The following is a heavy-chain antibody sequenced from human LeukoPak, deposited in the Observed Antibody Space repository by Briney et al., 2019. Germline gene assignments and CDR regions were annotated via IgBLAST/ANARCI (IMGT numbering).Heavy chain of an antibody. CDR3: ARVAPPYFDY. J-gene: IGHJ4*02. CDR1: GLSFSTYS. Sequence: SGGSLRLSCAASGLSFSTYSMNWVRQAPGKGLEWVSSISSSSSYIYYADSVKGRFTISRDNSKNTLYLQMNSLRAEDTAVYYCARVAPPYFDYWGQGTLVTVSS. CDR2: ISSSSSYI. V-gene: IGHV3-21*01.